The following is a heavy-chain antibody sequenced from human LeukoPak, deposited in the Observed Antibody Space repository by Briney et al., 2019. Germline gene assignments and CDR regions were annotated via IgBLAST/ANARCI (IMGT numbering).Heavy chain of an antibody. CDR3: ARVDGSSSWPTDY. CDR1: GGSISSYY. V-gene: IGHV4-59*01. CDR2: ICYSGST. J-gene: IGHJ4*02. D-gene: IGHD6-13*01. Sequence: SETLSLTCTVSGGSISSYYWSWIRQPPGKGLEWIGYICYSGSTNYNPSLKSRVTISVDTSKNQFSLKLSSVTAADTAVYYCARVDGSSSWPTDYWGQGTLVTVSS.